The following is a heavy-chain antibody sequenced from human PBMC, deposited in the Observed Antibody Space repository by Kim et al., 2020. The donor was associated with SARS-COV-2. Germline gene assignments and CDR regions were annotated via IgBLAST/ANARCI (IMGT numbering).Heavy chain of an antibody. Sequence: RFTISRDNSKNTLYLQMNSLRAEDTAVYYCANEYCSGGSCYSDSSGWSYWGQGTLVTVSS. V-gene: IGHV3-23*01. CDR3: ANEYCSGGSCYSDSSGWSY. D-gene: IGHD2-15*01. J-gene: IGHJ4*02.